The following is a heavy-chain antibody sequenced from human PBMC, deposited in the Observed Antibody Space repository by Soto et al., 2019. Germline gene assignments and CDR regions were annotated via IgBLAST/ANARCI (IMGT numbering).Heavy chain of an antibody. CDR2: LKPDNGGT. V-gene: IGHV1-2*02. Sequence: QVQLVQSGAEVKPPGASVKVSCKASGYTFTGHYMHWVRQVSGRRLEFLGWLKPDNGGTYYAPKFQGRVTFTRDTANTIAYMEMSGLDSDDTAVYFCARDLCPLGSGSPCPTFGMDVWGQGTTVAVTS. CDR1: GYTFTGHY. CDR3: ARDLCPLGSGSPCPTFGMDV. D-gene: IGHD3-10*01. J-gene: IGHJ6*02.